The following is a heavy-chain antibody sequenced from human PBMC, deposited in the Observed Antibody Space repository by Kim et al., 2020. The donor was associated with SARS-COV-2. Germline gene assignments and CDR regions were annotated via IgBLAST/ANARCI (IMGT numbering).Heavy chain of an antibody. Sequence: GGSLRLSCAASGFTFSSYGMHWVRQAPGKGLEWVAVIWYDGSNKYYADSVKGRFTISRDNSKNTLYLQMNSLRAEDTAVYYCAKEGEGSGSYYNWYYYYGMDVWGQGTTVTVSS. CDR1: GFTFSSYG. CDR3: AKEGEGSGSYYNWYYYYGMDV. J-gene: IGHJ6*02. D-gene: IGHD3-10*01. CDR2: IWYDGSNK. V-gene: IGHV3-33*06.